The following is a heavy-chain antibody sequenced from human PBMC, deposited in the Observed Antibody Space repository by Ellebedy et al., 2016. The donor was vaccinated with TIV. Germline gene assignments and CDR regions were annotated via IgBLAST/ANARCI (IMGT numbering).Heavy chain of an antibody. Sequence: MPSETLSLTCTVSGGSISSGGYYWSWIRQHPGKGLGWIGYIYYSGSTYYNPSLKSRVTISVDTSKNQFSLKLSSVTAADTAVYYCARGNGAVSTFDYWGQGTLVTVSS. CDR1: GGSISSGGYY. D-gene: IGHD3-3*02. J-gene: IGHJ4*02. V-gene: IGHV4-31*03. CDR2: IYYSGST. CDR3: ARGNGAVSTFDY.